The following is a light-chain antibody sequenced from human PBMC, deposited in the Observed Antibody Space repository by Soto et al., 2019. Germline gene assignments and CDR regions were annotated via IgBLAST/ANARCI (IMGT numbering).Light chain of an antibody. CDR1: NSNLGAGYD. CDR2: GNR. CDR3: QAYDYSLTAFV. V-gene: IGLV1-40*01. Sequence: QSALTQPPSVSGAPGQRVTISCTGNNSNLGAGYDVHWYQQLPGAAPKLVIFGNRNRPSGVPERFSGSKSGTSASLAITGLQAEHEADYYCQAYDYSLTAFVFGGGTKVTVL. J-gene: IGLJ3*02.